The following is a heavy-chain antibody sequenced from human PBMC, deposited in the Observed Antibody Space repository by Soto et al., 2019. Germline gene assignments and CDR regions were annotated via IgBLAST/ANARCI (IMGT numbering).Heavy chain of an antibody. D-gene: IGHD5-12*01. CDR2: INTGNGNT. CDR1: GITYTTYA. J-gene: IGHJ5*02. V-gene: IGHV1-3*04. Sequence: QVQLVQSGAEVKKPGASVKVSCKASGITYTTYAIHWVRQAPGQGLEWMGWINTGNGNTRYSQRFQGRVTLTTDTPASTAYMDLRSLTSEDTAVYYCARAISGYVTWGQGTLITVSS. CDR3: ARAISGYVT.